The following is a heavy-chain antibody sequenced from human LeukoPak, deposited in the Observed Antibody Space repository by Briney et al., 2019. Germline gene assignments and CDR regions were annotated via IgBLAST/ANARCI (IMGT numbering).Heavy chain of an antibody. V-gene: IGHV4-39*07. CDR2: IYYSGST. D-gene: IGHD2-15*01. CDR3: ARGHPFLGYLPFYCSGGSCFHGVNWFDP. CDR1: GGSISSSSYY. J-gene: IGHJ5*02. Sequence: PSETLSLTCTVSGGSISSSSYYWGWIRQPPGTGLEWIGSIYYSGSTYYNPSLKSRVTISVDTSKNQFSLKLSSVTAADTAVYYCARGHPFLGYLPFYCSGGSCFHGVNWFDPWGQGTLVTVSS.